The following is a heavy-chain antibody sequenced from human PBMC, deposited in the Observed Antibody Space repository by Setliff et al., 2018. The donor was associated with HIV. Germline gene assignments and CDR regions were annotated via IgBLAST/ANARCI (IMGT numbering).Heavy chain of an antibody. D-gene: IGHD3-3*01. CDR1: GGSISSLY. CDR3: AKEGGLYFGMLIHDAIDL. Sequence: LSLTCSVSGGSISSLYWSWIRQPPGKGLEWIGSIHYSGTTNYNPSLKSRLTISIDTSKTQFSLKLSSLTAADTAVYYCAKEGGLYFGMLIHDAIDLWGQGTMVTVSS. J-gene: IGHJ3*01. CDR2: IHYSGTT. V-gene: IGHV4-59*11.